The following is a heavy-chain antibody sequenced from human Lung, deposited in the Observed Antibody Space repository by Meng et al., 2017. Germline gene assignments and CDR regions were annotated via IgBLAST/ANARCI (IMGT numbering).Heavy chain of an antibody. J-gene: IGHJ4*02. Sequence: QVTLSEVGAGWLKPPETLSLTWPVYGGSFSCYYWSGIRQPPGKGLEWIGEINHSGSTNYNPSLKSRVTISVDTPKNQFSLTLSSVTAADTAVYYCTKNDFYCLGYWGQGTLVTVSS. D-gene: IGHD2-21*01. CDR3: TKNDFYCLGY. CDR1: GGSFSCYY. CDR2: INHSGST. V-gene: IGHV4-34*01.